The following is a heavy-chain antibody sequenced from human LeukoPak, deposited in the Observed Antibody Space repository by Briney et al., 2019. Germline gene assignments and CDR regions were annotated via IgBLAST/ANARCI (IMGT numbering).Heavy chain of an antibody. CDR2: INHSGST. D-gene: IGHD1-1*01. Sequence: SETLSLTCAVYGGSFSGYYWSWIRQPPGKGPEWIGEINHSGSTNYNPSLKSRVTISVDTSKNQFSLKLSSVTAADTAVYYCAREIKLERRSSWFDPWGQGTLVTVSS. CDR3: AREIKLERRSSWFDP. J-gene: IGHJ5*02. V-gene: IGHV4-34*01. CDR1: GGSFSGYY.